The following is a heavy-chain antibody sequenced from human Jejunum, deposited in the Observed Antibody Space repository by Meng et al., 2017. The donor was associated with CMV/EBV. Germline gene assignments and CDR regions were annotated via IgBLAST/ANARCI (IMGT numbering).Heavy chain of an antibody. Sequence: SGFTLSSYHMTWVRQAPGKGLEWVSSISGASTYIYYADSVEGRFTVSRDNVKNSLFLQMNSLRVEDTAVYYCTRSYENGDPNWFDPWGQGTLVTVSS. CDR1: GFTLSSYH. V-gene: IGHV3-21*01. CDR3: TRSYENGDPNWFDP. D-gene: IGHD4-17*01. J-gene: IGHJ5*02. CDR2: ISGASTYI.